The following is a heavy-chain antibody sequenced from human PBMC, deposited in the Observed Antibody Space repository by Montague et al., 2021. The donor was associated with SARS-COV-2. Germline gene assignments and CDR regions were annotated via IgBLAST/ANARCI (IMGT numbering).Heavy chain of an antibody. CDR2: IHHGGST. Sequence: SETLSLTCAVHGGSFSTYSWNWIRQPPGKGLEWIGEIHHGGSTNYNPSLKSRVTISAETSKNQFSLKLTSVAAADTAVYYCARLGDGVVPSPILGVGPYYSYFYMGVWGTGTTITVSS. J-gene: IGHJ6*03. D-gene: IGHD3-10*01. CDR1: GGSFSTYS. V-gene: IGHV4-34*01. CDR3: ARLGDGVVPSPILGVGPYYSYFYMGV.